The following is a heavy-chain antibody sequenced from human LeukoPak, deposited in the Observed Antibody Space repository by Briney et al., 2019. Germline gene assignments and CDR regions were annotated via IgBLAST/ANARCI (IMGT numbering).Heavy chain of an antibody. Sequence: SETLSLICTVSGGSINGYYWSWIRQPPGKGLEWIGYIYFSGSTDYNPSLKSRITISVDTSKNQFFLKLTSVTAADTAVYYCARGEALRQNYGMDVWGQGTTVTVSS. J-gene: IGHJ6*02. CDR2: IYFSGST. V-gene: IGHV4-59*01. CDR3: ARGEALRQNYGMDV. CDR1: GGSINGYY.